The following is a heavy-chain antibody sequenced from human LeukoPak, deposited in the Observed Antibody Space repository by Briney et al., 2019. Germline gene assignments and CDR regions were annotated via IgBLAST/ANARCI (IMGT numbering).Heavy chain of an antibody. V-gene: IGHV1-18*01. Sequence: ASVKVSCKASGYTFTSYGISWVRQAPGQGLEWMGWISAYNGNTNYAQKLQGRVTMTTDTSTSTAYMELRSLRSDDTAVYYCARAPRYSYGHPPFDYWGQGTLVTVSS. D-gene: IGHD5-18*01. CDR2: ISAYNGNT. CDR1: GYTFTSYG. J-gene: IGHJ4*02. CDR3: ARAPRYSYGHPPFDY.